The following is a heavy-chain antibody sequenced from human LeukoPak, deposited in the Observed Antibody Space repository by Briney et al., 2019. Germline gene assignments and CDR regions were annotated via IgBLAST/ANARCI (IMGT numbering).Heavy chain of an antibody. CDR1: GGSISSSSFY. J-gene: IGHJ3*02. CDR2: MSYSGST. Sequence: SETLSLTCTVSGGSISSSSFYWGWIRQPPGKGLEWIGSMSYSGSTNYNPSLKSRVTISVDTSKNQFSLKLSSVTAADTAVYYCARDLYYYDSSGYYTAFDIWGQGTMVTVSS. D-gene: IGHD3-22*01. V-gene: IGHV4-39*07. CDR3: ARDLYYYDSSGYYTAFDI.